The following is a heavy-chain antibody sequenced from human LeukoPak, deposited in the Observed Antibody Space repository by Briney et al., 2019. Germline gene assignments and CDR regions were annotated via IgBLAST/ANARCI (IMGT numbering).Heavy chain of an antibody. CDR1: GGTFSSYA. D-gene: IGHD2-21*02. V-gene: IGHV1-69*13. CDR2: IIPIFGTA. J-gene: IGHJ3*02. CDR3: ARGGSRLVTIVVVTAIRDDAFDI. Sequence: SVKVSCKASGGTFSSYAISWVRQAPGQGLEWMGGIIPIFGTANYAQKFQGRVTITADESTSTAYMELSSLRSEDTAVYYCARGGSRLVTIVVVTAIRDDAFDIWGQGTMVTVPS.